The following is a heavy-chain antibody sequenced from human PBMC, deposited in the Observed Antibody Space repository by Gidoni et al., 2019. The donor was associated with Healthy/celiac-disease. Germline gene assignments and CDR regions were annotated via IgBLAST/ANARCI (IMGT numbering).Heavy chain of an antibody. Sequence: QVQRVQSGAAVKKPGASVQVSCKASGYTFTSYAMHWVRQAPGQRLEWMGWINAGNGNTKYSQKFQGSVTITRDTSASTAYMELSSLRSEDTAVYSCARGADHRTGDWFDPWGQGTLVTVSS. J-gene: IGHJ5*02. CDR3: ARGADHRTGDWFDP. CDR1: GYTFTSYA. CDR2: INAGNGNT. V-gene: IGHV1-3*01. D-gene: IGHD3-10*02.